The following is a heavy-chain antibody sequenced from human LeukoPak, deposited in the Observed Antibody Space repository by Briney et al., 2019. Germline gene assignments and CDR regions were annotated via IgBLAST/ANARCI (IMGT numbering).Heavy chain of an antibody. Sequence: SETLSLTCTVSGYSISSDYYCGWIRQPPGKGLEWIATIHSTGATYYSPSLRSRATISLDTSANQFSLELSSVSAADTAVYFCATPNIRGNIDPFDVWGNGTTVIVSS. J-gene: IGHJ6*04. CDR1: GYSISSDYY. D-gene: IGHD2/OR15-2a*01. V-gene: IGHV4-38-2*02. CDR2: IHSTGAT. CDR3: ATPNIRGNIDPFDV.